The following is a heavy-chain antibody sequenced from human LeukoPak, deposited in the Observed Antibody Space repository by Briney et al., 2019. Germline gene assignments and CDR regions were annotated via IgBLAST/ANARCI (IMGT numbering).Heavy chain of an antibody. CDR2: IYTSGST. V-gene: IGHV4-4*07. CDR1: GGSISSYC. CDR3: ARESMYSSSWAIDY. Sequence: SETLSLTCTVSGGSISSYCWSWIRQPAGKGLEWIGRIYTSGSTNYNPSLKSRVTMSVDTSKNQFSLKLSSVTAADTAVYYCARESMYSSSWAIDYWGQGTLVTVSS. D-gene: IGHD6-13*01. J-gene: IGHJ4*02.